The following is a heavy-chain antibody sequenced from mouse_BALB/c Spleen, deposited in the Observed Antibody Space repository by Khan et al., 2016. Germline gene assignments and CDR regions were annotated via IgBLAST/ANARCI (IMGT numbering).Heavy chain of an antibody. CDR2: IAYSGST. V-gene: IGHV3-2*02. D-gene: IGHD2-1*01. CDR3: ARGDYGNYALDF. J-gene: IGHJ4*01. CDR1: GYSITSDYA. Sequence: EVQLQESGPGLVKPSQSLSLTCTVSGYSITSDYAWNWIRQFPGNKLEWMGYIAYSGSTNYNPSLKSRISITRDASKNQFFLHLSSVTTEDRATYYCARGDYGNYALDFWGQGTSVTVSS.